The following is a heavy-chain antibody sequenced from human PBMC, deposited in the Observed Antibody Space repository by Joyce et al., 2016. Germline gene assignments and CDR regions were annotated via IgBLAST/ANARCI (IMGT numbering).Heavy chain of an antibody. V-gene: IGHV3-21*01. CDR2: ISRDNTYI. Sequence: EVQLVESGGGLVKPGESLRLSCTASGFIFCSYSMTWLRQAPGMGLEWVSSISRDNTYIFHADSVKGRFTISRDNARNSLYLQMNSLKAEDTAVYYCARDVLTTVTKAYGYWGQGTLVAVSS. D-gene: IGHD4-11*01. CDR1: GFIFCSYS. CDR3: ARDVLTTVTKAYGY. J-gene: IGHJ4*02.